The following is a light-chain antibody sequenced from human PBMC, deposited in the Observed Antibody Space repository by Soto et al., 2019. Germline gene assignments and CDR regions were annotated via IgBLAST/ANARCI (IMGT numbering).Light chain of an antibody. V-gene: IGLV2-23*01. CDR3: CSYAGPSTI. Sequence: QSALTQPASVSGSPGQSITISCTGTSSDVGSYNFVSWFQQHPGKVPKLIIYEGTERPSGVSNRFSASKSGNTASLTISGLQPDDEADYYCCSYAGPSTIFGGGTKLTVL. J-gene: IGLJ2*01. CDR2: EGT. CDR1: SSDVGSYNF.